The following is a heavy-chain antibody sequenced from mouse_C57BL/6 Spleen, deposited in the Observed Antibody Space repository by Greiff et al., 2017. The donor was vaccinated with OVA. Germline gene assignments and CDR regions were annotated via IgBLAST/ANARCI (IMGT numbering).Heavy chain of an antibody. J-gene: IGHJ3*01. Sequence: VQVVESGAELVKPGASVKMSCKASGYTFTTYPIEWMKQNHGKSLEWIGNFHPYNDDTKYNEKFKGKATLTVEKSSSTVYLELSRLTSDDSAVYYCARDYGYDETWFAYWGQGTLVTVSA. CDR1: GYTFTTYP. V-gene: IGHV1-47*01. CDR3: ARDYGYDETWFAY. D-gene: IGHD2-2*01. CDR2: FHPYNDDT.